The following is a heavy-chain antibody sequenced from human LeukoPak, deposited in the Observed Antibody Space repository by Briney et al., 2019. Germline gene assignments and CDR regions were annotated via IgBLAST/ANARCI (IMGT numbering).Heavy chain of an antibody. D-gene: IGHD3-22*01. CDR3: ARKGAYYDSSGHIDY. CDR2: IYPGDSDT. V-gene: IGHV5-51*01. Sequence: GESLKISCKGSGYSFTSYWIGWVRQMPGKGLEWMGIIYPGDSDTRYSPSFQGQVTISADKSISTAYLQWSSLKASDAAMYYCARKGAYYDSSGHIDYWGQGTLVTVSS. CDR1: GYSFTSYW. J-gene: IGHJ4*02.